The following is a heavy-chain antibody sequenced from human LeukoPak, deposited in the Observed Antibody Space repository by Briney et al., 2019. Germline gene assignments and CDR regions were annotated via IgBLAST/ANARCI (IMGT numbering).Heavy chain of an antibody. CDR2: ISSSGSTI. D-gene: IGHD1-26*01. J-gene: IGHJ4*02. V-gene: IGHV3-48*03. CDR3: ARERYENSGSYFDY. Sequence: GGSLRLSCAASGFTFSSYEMNCVRQAPGKGLEWVSDISSSGSTIYYADSVQGRFTISSDNAKTSLYLQMNSLSAEDTAVSYCARERYENSGSYFDYWGQGTLVTVSP. CDR1: GFTFSSYE.